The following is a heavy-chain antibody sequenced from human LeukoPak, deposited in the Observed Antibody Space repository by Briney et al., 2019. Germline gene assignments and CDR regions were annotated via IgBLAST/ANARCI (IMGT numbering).Heavy chain of an antibody. Sequence: PSETLSLTCTVSGGSISSSSYYWGRIRQPPGKGLEWIGSIYYSGSTYYNPSLKSRVTISVDTSKNQFSLKLSSVTAADTAVYYCARVYQPQDYSSSSINWFDPWGQGTLVTVSS. D-gene: IGHD6-6*01. CDR1: GGSISSSSYY. CDR2: IYYSGST. V-gene: IGHV4-39*07. J-gene: IGHJ5*02. CDR3: ARVYQPQDYSSSSINWFDP.